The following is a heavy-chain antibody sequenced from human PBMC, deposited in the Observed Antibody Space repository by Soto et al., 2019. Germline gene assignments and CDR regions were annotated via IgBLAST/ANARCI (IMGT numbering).Heavy chain of an antibody. J-gene: IGHJ5*02. V-gene: IGHV3-7*01. D-gene: IGHD6-19*01. Sequence: EVQLVESGGGLVQPGGSLRLSCAASGFTFSSYWMSWVRQAPGKGLEGVANIKQDGSEKYYVDSVKGRFTISRDNAKNSLYLQMNSLRAEDTAVYYCAREGADSSADLIDPWGQGTLVTVSS. CDR2: IKQDGSEK. CDR3: AREGADSSADLIDP. CDR1: GFTFSSYW.